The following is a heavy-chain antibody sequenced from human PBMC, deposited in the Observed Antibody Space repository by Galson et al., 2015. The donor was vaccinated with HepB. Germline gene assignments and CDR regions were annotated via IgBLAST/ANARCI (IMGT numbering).Heavy chain of an antibody. V-gene: IGHV1-18*01. Sequence: SVKVSCKASGYTFTSYGISWVRQAPGQGLEWMGWISAYNGNTNYAQKLQGRVTMTTDTSTSTAYMELRSLRSDDTAVYYCARDTQYCSGGSCYSGYFDYWGQGTLVTVSS. D-gene: IGHD2-15*01. J-gene: IGHJ4*02. CDR1: GYTFTSYG. CDR3: ARDTQYCSGGSCYSGYFDY. CDR2: ISAYNGNT.